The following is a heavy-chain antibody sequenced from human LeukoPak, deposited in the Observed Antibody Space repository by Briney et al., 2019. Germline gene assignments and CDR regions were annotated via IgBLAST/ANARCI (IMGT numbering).Heavy chain of an antibody. V-gene: IGHV3-23*01. CDR1: GFTFSSYE. J-gene: IGHJ4*02. CDR3: AKPARTGYAEY. Sequence: GGSLRLSCAASGFTFSSYEMNWVRQTPGKGLEWVSAISGSGGSTYYADSVKGRFTISRDNSKNKLYLQMNSLRAEDTAVYYCAKPARTGYAEYWGQETLVTVSS. D-gene: IGHD5-12*01. CDR2: ISGSGGST.